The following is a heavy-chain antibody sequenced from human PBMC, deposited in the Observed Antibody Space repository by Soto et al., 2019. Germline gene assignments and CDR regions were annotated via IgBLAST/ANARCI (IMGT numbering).Heavy chain of an antibody. V-gene: IGHV3-7*01. CDR3: ARDIVVVPAAEDYFDY. D-gene: IGHD2-2*01. CDR1: GFTFSSFW. Sequence: GASLRLSCAASGFTFSSFWMRWVREAPGKGLGWVANIKQDGSEKYYVDSVKGRFTISRDNAKNSLYLQMNSLRAEDTAVYYCARDIVVVPAAEDYFDYWGQGT. CDR2: IKQDGSEK. J-gene: IGHJ4*02.